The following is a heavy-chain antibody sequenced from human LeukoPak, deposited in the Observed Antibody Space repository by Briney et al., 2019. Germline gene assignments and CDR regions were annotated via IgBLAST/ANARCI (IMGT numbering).Heavy chain of an antibody. CDR2: IRTSGSNI. CDR1: GFTFSSYD. Sequence: GGSLRLSCAASGFTFSSYDINWVRQAPGRGLEWVAYIRTSGSNIYYADSVKGRFTISRDNAKNSLFLQMNSLRAEDAAVYYCARGHYGLDYWGQGTLVTVSS. V-gene: IGHV3-48*04. J-gene: IGHJ4*02. CDR3: ARGHYGLDY. D-gene: IGHD3-16*01.